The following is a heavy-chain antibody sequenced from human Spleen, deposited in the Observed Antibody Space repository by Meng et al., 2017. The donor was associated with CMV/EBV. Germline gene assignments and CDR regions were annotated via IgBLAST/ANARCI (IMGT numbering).Heavy chain of an antibody. V-gene: IGHV1-24*01. CDR3: VTDDLCSGGDCSVGY. Sequence: GESLKISCAASGFTFSSYSMDWVRQAPGKGLEWVGGFDPEDGETIYAQKFQGRVTMTEDTSTNTAYMELSNLRSEDTAVYYDVTDDLCSGGDCSVGYWGQGTLVTVSS. J-gene: IGHJ4*02. CDR2: FDPEDGET. CDR1: GFTFSSYS. D-gene: IGHD2-21*02.